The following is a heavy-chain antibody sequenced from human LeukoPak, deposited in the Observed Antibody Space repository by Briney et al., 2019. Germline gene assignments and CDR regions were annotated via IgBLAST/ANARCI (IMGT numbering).Heavy chain of an antibody. CDR3: ARDRDWGYLDY. D-gene: IGHD3-16*01. Sequence: SETLSLTCTVSGGSISSGSYYWSWIRQPAGKGLEWIGRIYTSGSTNYNPSLKSRVTISVDTSKNQFSLKLSSVTAADTAVYYCARDRDWGYLDYWGQGTLVTVSS. CDR1: GGSISSGSYY. V-gene: IGHV4-61*02. CDR2: IYTSGST. J-gene: IGHJ4*02.